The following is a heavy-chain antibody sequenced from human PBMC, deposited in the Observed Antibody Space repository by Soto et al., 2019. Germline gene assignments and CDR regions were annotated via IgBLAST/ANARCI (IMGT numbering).Heavy chain of an antibody. Sequence: QVQLEQSGAEVKEPGASVKVSCQASGYTSTNYAVHWVRQAPGQGLQWIGWINVGNGNTKSSQKFQGRVTFSRDTSVSTAYMEVSSLTSEDTAVYYCTSDNKGLADYWGQGTLVTVSS. CDR1: GYTSTNYA. J-gene: IGHJ4*02. V-gene: IGHV1-3*01. CDR2: INVGNGNT. CDR3: TSDNKGLADY.